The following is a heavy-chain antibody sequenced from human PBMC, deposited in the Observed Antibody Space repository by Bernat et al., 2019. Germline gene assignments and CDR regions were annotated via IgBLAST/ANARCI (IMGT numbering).Heavy chain of an antibody. D-gene: IGHD1-26*01. CDR1: GFSFSNYG. V-gene: IGHV3-30*02. J-gene: IGHJ3*02. CDR2: IRYDGSGK. CDR3: GKEWERRKEAFDI. Sequence: QVDLVESGGGVVQPGGSLRLSCAASGFSFSNYGIHWVRQAPGKGLEWVAFIRYDGSGKFYAESVKGRFTISRDNSKSTLDLQMNSLRVEDTAVYYCGKEWERRKEAFDIWGRGAMVSVSS.